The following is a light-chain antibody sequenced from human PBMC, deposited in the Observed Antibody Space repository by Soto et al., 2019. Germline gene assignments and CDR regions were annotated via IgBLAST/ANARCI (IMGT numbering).Light chain of an antibody. V-gene: IGKV3-20*01. CDR1: QSVNNRY. J-gene: IGKJ4*01. Sequence: EIVLTQSPGTLSLSPGERATLSCRASQSVNNRYLAWYQQKGGQAPRLLIYGASSRATGIPDSFSGSGSGTEFTLTISRLEPEDFAVYYCRQYGSSPPITFGGGTKVEIK. CDR3: RQYGSSPPIT. CDR2: GAS.